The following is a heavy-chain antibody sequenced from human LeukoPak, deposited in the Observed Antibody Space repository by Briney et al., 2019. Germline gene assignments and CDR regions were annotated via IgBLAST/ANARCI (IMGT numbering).Heavy chain of an antibody. V-gene: IGHV1-18*01. CDR3: ARGCSTTSCYSTEDWFDP. CDR1: GYTFTRYA. J-gene: IGHJ5*02. CDR2: ISAYNGNT. D-gene: IGHD2-2*01. Sequence: ASVKVSCKASGYTFTRYAITWVRQAPGQGLEWMGWISAYNGNTNYAQKFQGRVTMTTDTSTSTAYMGLRSLRSDDTAVYYCARGCSTTSCYSTEDWFDPWGQGTLVTVSS.